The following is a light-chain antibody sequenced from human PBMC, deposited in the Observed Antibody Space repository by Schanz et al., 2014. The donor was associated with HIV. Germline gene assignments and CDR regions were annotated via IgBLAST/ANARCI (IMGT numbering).Light chain of an antibody. Sequence: EIVMTQSPGTLSVSPGERATLSCRASQSVSSSYLAWYQQKPGQAPRLLIYGASSRATGIPDRFSGSGSGTDFTLTISSLQPEDFATYYCQQSYTTPNTFGQGTKLEIK. CDR3: QQSYTTPNT. CDR2: GAS. CDR1: QSVSSSY. J-gene: IGKJ2*01. V-gene: IGKV3-20*01.